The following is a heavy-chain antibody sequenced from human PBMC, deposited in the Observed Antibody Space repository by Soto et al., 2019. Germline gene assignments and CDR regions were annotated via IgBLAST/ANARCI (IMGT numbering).Heavy chain of an antibody. CDR3: ARVGWSIAAKDALDI. Sequence: QVQLVQSGAEVKKPGASVKVSCKASGYTFTTYGISWVRQAPGQGLEWMGWISGYNGNTNNAQKLQCRVTMTTDTPTSTAYMELRSLRSDDTAVYYCARVGWSIAAKDALDIWGQGTKVTVSS. CDR2: ISGYNGNT. CDR1: GYTFTTYG. J-gene: IGHJ3*02. V-gene: IGHV1-18*01. D-gene: IGHD6-6*01.